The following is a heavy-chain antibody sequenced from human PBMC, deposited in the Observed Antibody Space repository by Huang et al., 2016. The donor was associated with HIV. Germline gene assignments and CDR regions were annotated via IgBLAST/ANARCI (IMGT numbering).Heavy chain of an antibody. CDR1: GGSITSSSYY. CDR3: ARHFSYYDSSGYTPWDAFDI. Sequence: QLQLQGSGPGLVKPSTTLSLTCTVSGGSITSSSYYWGWIRQPPGKGLEWGGSIYDRGSTDYNPSVKRRVTGSVDTSKNQFSLKLSSVTAADTAVYYCARHFSYYDSSGYTPWDAFDIWGQGTMVTVSS. CDR2: IYDRGST. J-gene: IGHJ3*02. D-gene: IGHD3-22*01. V-gene: IGHV4-39*01.